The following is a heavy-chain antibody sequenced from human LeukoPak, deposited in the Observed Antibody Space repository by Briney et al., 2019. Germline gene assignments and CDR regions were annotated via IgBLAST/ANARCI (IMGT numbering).Heavy chain of an antibody. CDR1: GFTFSSYG. Sequence: GGSLRLSCAASGFTFSSYGMHWVRQAPGKGLEWVAVISYDGSNKYYADSVKGRFTISRDNSKNTLYLQMNSQRAEDTAVYYCAKDGGYPEYFQHWGQGTLVTVSS. J-gene: IGHJ1*01. V-gene: IGHV3-30*18. CDR2: ISYDGSNK. D-gene: IGHD6-25*01. CDR3: AKDGGYPEYFQH.